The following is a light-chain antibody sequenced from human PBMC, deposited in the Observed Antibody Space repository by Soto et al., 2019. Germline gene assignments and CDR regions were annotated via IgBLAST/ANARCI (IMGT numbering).Light chain of an antibody. V-gene: IGKV3-11*01. Sequence: EIVLTQSPATLSLSPGERATLSCRASQSVRSSLAWYQQRPGQAPRLLIYDTSNRATGIPARFSGSGSGTDFTLTIGSLEPEDFAVYYCQQRSTWPRLTCGGGTKVEIK. CDR1: QSVRSS. CDR3: QQRSTWPRLT. CDR2: DTS. J-gene: IGKJ4*01.